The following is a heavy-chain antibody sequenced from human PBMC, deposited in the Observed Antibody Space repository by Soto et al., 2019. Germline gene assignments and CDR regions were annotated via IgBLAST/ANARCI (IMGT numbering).Heavy chain of an antibody. CDR2: INPNSGGT. D-gene: IGHD6-19*01. J-gene: IGHJ1*01. V-gene: IGHV1-2*02. Sequence: ASVKVSCKASGYTFTGYYMHWVRQAPGQGLEWMGWINPNSGGTTYGQKFQGRVTLTRDTSISTDYMELTRLRSDDTAVYYCAGPQSSGWPLQHWGQGTLVTVSS. CDR1: GYTFTGYY. CDR3: AGPQSSGWPLQH.